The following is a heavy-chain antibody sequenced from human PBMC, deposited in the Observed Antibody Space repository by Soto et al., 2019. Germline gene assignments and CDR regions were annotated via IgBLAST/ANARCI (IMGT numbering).Heavy chain of an antibody. V-gene: IGHV4-31*03. CDR1: GGSISSGGYY. D-gene: IGHD3-9*01. CDR3: ASSLYYDILTGYYFEWNYFDY. Sequence: PSETLSLTCTVSGGSISSGGYYWSWIRQHPGKGLEWIGYIYYSGSTYYNPSLKSRVTISVDTSKNQFSLKLSSVTAADTAVYYCASSLYYDILTGYYFEWNYFDYWGQGTLVTVSS. J-gene: IGHJ4*02. CDR2: IYYSGST.